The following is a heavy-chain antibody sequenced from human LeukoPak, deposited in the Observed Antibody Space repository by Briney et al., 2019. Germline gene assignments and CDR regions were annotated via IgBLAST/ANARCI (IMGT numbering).Heavy chain of an antibody. J-gene: IGHJ4*02. D-gene: IGHD3-10*01. Sequence: GGSLRLSCEVSGFTPSNYWMSWVRQAPGKGLEWVANIKQDGSEKNYVDSVKGRFTISRDNTNNLLFLQMDTLRVEDTAVYYCASEHTYYYGSGSSLDYWGQGTLVTVSS. CDR3: ASEHTYYYGSGSSLDY. CDR1: GFTPSNYW. CDR2: IKQDGSEK. V-gene: IGHV3-7*01.